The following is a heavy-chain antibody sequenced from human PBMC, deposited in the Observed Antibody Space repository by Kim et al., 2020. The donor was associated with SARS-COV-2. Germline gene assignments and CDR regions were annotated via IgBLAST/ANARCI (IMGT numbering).Heavy chain of an antibody. J-gene: IGHJ4*02. CDR3: ARPSSSCCVWGPDYFDY. V-gene: IGHV5-51*01. CDR2: IYPGDSVT. Sequence: GESLKISCKGSGYRFNSYWIGWVRQMHGKGLEWMVIIYPGDSVTRYSPSFQGQVTISADKSISTAYLQWSSLKASDTAMYYCARPSSSCCVWGPDYFDYWGQGTLVTVSS. CDR1: GYRFNSYW. D-gene: IGHD6-13*01.